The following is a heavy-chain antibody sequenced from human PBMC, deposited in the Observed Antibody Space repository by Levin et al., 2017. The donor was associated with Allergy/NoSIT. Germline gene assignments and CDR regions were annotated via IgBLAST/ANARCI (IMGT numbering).Heavy chain of an antibody. J-gene: IGHJ6*02. V-gene: IGHV3-30*18. Sequence: HPGGSLRLSCAASGFTFSSYGMHWVRQAPGKGLEWVAVISYDGSNKYYADSVKGRFTISRDNSKNTLYLQMNSLRAEDTAVYYCAKDAEIAAADDYYYYYYGMDVWGQGTTVTVSS. CDR1: GFTFSSYG. D-gene: IGHD6-13*01. CDR2: ISYDGSNK. CDR3: AKDAEIAAADDYYYYYYGMDV.